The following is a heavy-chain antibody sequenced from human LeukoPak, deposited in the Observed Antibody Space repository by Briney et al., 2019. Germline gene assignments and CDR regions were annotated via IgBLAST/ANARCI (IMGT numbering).Heavy chain of an antibody. CDR3: ARALPRGYSGYQRLPPSKFDY. V-gene: IGHV4-34*01. Sequence: PSETLSLTCAVYGGSFSGYYWSWIRQPPGKGLEWIGEINHSGSTNYNPSLKSRVTISVDTSKNQFSLKLSSVTAADTAVYYCARALPRGYSGYQRLPPSKFDYWGQGTLVTVSS. CDR1: GGSFSGYY. CDR2: INHSGST. J-gene: IGHJ4*02. D-gene: IGHD5-12*01.